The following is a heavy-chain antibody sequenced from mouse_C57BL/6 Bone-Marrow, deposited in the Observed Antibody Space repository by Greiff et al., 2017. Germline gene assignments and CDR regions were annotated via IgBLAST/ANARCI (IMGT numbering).Heavy chain of an antibody. CDR2: IAPEDGET. CDR1: GFNIKDYY. Sequence: VQLQQSGAELVKPGASVKLSCTASGFNIKDYYIHWVKQRTEQGLEWIGRIAPEDGETKYAPKFQDKASITADTSSNTAYLQLSSLTSEDTAVYYCTRSLIYYGTNYWGKGTTLTDSS. V-gene: IGHV14-2*01. D-gene: IGHD1-1*01. CDR3: TRSLIYYGTNY. J-gene: IGHJ2*01.